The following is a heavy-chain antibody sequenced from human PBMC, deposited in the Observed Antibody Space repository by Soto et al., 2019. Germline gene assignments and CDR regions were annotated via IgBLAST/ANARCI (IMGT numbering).Heavy chain of an antibody. V-gene: IGHV1-18*04. CDR2: ISAYNGNT. D-gene: IGHD3-16*02. J-gene: IGHJ5*02. Sequence: DSVKVSCKASGYTFTSYGISWVRQAPGQGLEWMGWISAYNGNTNYAQKLQGRVTMTTDTSTSTAYMELRSLRSDDTAVYYCAREGEGYYDYVWGSYPTSFWFDPWGQGTLVTVSS. CDR1: GYTFTSYG. CDR3: AREGEGYYDYVWGSYPTSFWFDP.